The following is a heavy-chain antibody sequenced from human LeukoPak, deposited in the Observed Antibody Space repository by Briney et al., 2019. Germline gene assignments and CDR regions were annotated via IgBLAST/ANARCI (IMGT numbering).Heavy chain of an antibody. CDR3: VKDRTGSWSFDY. D-gene: IGHD6-13*01. CDR1: GFTFSSFA. V-gene: IGHV3-30*02. Sequence: PGGSLRLSCAASGFTFSSFAMHWVRQAPGKGLEWVAVLWYDGSNKLYGDSVRGRFTISRDNTKNTLYLQMNSLRAEDTAVYYCVKDRTGSWSFDYWGRGTLVTVSS. CDR2: LWYDGSNK. J-gene: IGHJ4*02.